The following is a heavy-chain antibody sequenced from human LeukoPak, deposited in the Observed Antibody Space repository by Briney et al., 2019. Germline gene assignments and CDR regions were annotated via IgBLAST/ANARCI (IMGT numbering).Heavy chain of an antibody. Sequence: GESLKISCKGSGYSFTSYWIGWVRQMPGKGLEWKGIIYPGDSDTRYSPSFQGQVTISVDKSISTAYLQWSSLKASDTAMYYCVRHSGTYYIGTFDIWGQGTMVTVSS. D-gene: IGHD1-26*01. V-gene: IGHV5-51*01. CDR3: VRHSGTYYIGTFDI. J-gene: IGHJ3*02. CDR1: GYSFTSYW. CDR2: IYPGDSDT.